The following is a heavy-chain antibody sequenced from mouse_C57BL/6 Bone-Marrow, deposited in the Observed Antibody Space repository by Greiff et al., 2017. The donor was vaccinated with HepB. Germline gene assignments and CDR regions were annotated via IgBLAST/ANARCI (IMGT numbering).Heavy chain of an antibody. J-gene: IGHJ1*03. D-gene: IGHD4-1*01. CDR2: IDPSDSET. V-gene: IGHV1-52*01. CDR1: GYTFTSYW. CDR3: AREDWDWYFDV. Sequence: QVQLQQPGAELERPGSSVKLSCKASGYTFTSYWMHWVKQRPIQGLEWIGNIDPSDSETHYNQKFKDKATLTVDKSSSTAYMQLSSLTSEDSAVYYCAREDWDWYFDVWGTGTTVTVSS.